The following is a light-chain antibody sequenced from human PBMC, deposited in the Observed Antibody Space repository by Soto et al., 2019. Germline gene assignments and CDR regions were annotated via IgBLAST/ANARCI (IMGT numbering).Light chain of an antibody. V-gene: IGKV3D-20*02. CDR1: QSVSSSY. CDR2: DVS. CDR3: HQRYNWPRVT. J-gene: IGKJ5*01. Sequence: EIVMTQSPATLSVSPVERATLSCRASQSVSSSYLAWYQQKPGQPPRLLIYDVSNRATGIPARFSGSGSGTDFTLTITSLEPEDFAVYFCHQRYNWPRVTFGQGTRLEI.